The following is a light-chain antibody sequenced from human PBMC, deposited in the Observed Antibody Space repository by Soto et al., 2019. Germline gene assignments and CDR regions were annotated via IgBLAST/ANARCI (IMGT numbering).Light chain of an antibody. J-gene: IGKJ1*01. CDR1: QSISMSY. CDR2: GAS. CDR3: HQFGPSPWT. V-gene: IGKV3-20*01. Sequence: EVVLTQSPGTLSLSPGERATLSCRASQSISMSYLAWYQQRPGQAPRLLIYGASNRATDIPDRFSGSGSGTDFTLIINSLEPEDFAVYYCHQFGPSPWTFGQGTKVDLK.